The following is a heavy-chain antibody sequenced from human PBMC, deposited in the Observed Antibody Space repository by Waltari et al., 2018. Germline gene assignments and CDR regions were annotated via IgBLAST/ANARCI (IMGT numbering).Heavy chain of an antibody. Sequence: EVQLVQSGAEVKKPGEALKISCKGSGYSFTSYWIGWGRRMPGKGVKWMGINYPGDSDTRYIPSFQDKVTISADKSISTANLQWSSLKASDTAMYYCARQRGATDCDYWGQGTLVTVSS. D-gene: IGHD1-26*01. V-gene: IGHV5-51*01. CDR2: NYPGDSDT. CDR3: ARQRGATDCDY. J-gene: IGHJ4*02. CDR1: GYSFTSYW.